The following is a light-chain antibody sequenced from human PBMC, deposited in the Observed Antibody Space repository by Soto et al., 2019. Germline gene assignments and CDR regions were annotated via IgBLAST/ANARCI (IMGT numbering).Light chain of an antibody. CDR2: KAS. Sequence: IQLPQSPSTLSASVGDRFTIPCRASQSISSWLAWYQQKPGKAPKLLIYKASTLESGVPSNFSGSGSGTEFTLTISSLQPEDFATYYCQQYNSYPWTSGQGSKV. CDR1: QSISSW. V-gene: IGKV1-5*03. CDR3: QQYNSYPWT. J-gene: IGKJ1*01.